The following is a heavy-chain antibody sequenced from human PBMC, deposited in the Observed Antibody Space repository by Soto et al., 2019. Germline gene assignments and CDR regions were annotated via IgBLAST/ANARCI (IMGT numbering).Heavy chain of an antibody. Sequence: EVPLLESGGGLVQHGGSLRLYCAASGFTFSNYAMTWVRQAPGKGLECVSAISGGGDTTSYADSVKGRFTVSRDGSKNTLYLQMSSLRAEDTALYYCAKGRGGSGSLTPRVDFWGQGTLVTVSS. V-gene: IGHV3-23*01. CDR1: GFTFSNYA. J-gene: IGHJ4*02. CDR2: ISGGGDTT. D-gene: IGHD3-10*01. CDR3: AKGRGGSGSLTPRVDF.